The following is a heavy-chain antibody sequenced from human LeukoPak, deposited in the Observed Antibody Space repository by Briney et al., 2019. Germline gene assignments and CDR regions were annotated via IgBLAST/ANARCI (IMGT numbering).Heavy chain of an antibody. CDR3: ARSYDILTGWYYFDY. D-gene: IGHD3-9*01. CDR1: GFTFSSYA. J-gene: IGHJ4*02. Sequence: GGSLRLSCAASGFTFSSYAMSWVRQAPGKGLEWVSSISSSSSYIYYADSVKGRFTISRDNSKNTLYLQMNSLRAEDTAVYYCARSYDILTGWYYFDYWGQGTLVTVSS. CDR2: ISSSSSYI. V-gene: IGHV3-21*04.